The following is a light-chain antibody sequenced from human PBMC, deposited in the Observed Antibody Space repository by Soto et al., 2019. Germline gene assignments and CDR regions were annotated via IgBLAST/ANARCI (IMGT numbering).Light chain of an antibody. V-gene: IGKV1-5*03. CDR3: QQTFGLPLT. CDR1: QSISTW. Sequence: DIQMTQSPSTLSASVGDRVTITCRASQSISTWLAWYQQEPGKAPKLLIHKASSLQSGVPSRFSGSGSGTDFTLTISSLHPDDFATYYCQQTFGLPLTFGGGTTVAIK. CDR2: KAS. J-gene: IGKJ4*01.